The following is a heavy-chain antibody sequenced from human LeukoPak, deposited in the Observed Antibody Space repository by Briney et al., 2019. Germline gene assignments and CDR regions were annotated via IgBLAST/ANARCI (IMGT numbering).Heavy chain of an antibody. CDR2: ISYDGSNK. V-gene: IGHV3-30*18. CDR3: AKGAGGYSTDY. CDR1: GFTFSSYA. D-gene: IGHD5-18*01. Sequence: GGSLRLSCAASGFTFSSYAMSWVRQAPGKGLEWVAVISYDGSNKYYADSVRGRFTISRDNSKNTLYLQMNSLRAEDTAVYYCAKGAGGYSTDYWGQGTLVTVSS. J-gene: IGHJ4*02.